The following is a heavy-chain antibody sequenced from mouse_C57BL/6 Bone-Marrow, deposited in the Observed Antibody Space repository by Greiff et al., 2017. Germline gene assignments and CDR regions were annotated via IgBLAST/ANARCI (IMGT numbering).Heavy chain of an antibody. V-gene: IGHV1-7*01. J-gene: IGHJ3*01. D-gene: IGHD2-4*01. CDR2: INPSSGYT. CDR3: ANDSRGGFAY. CDR1: GYTFTSYW. Sequence: VQLQQPGAELVKPGASVKLSCKASGYTFTSYWMQWVKQRPGQGLEWIGYINPSSGYTKYNQKFKDKATLTADKSSSTAYMQLSSLTYEDSAVYYCANDSRGGFAYWGQGTLVTVSA.